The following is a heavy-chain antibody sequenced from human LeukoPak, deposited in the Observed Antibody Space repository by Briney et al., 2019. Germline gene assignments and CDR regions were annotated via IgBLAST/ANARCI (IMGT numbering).Heavy chain of an antibody. D-gene: IGHD2-2*01. CDR3: AKDSIVVVPAAMYYMDV. CDR2: ISSSSSYI. CDR1: GFTFSSYS. J-gene: IGHJ6*03. Sequence: GGSLRLSCAASGFTFSSYSMNWVRQAPGKGLEWVSSISSSSSYIYYADSVKGRFTISRDNAKNSLYLQMNSLRAEDTAVYYCAKDSIVVVPAAMYYMDVWGKGTTVTVSS. V-gene: IGHV3-21*01.